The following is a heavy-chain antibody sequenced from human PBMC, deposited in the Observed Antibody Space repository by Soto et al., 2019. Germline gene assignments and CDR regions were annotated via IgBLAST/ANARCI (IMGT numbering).Heavy chain of an antibody. D-gene: IGHD2-21*01. CDR2: TRNKANSYTT. J-gene: IGHJ4*02. Sequence: GGSLRLSCAASGFTFSDHYMDWVRQAPGKGLEWIGRTRNKANSYTTEYAASVKGRFTISRDDSKSSLYLQMNSLKTEDTAVNYCAKDRLFALNYGGNSHDFDYWGQGTLVTVSS. CDR1: GFTFSDHY. V-gene: IGHV3-72*01. CDR3: AKDRLFALNYGGNSHDFDY.